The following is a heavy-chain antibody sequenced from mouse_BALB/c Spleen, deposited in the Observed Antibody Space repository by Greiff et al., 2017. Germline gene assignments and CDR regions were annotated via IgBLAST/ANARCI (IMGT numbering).Heavy chain of an antibody. D-gene: IGHD4-1*01. J-gene: IGHJ4*01. V-gene: IGHV5-17*02. CDR3: ARPGYYAMDY. CDR2: ISSGSSTI. Sequence: DVMLVESGGGLVQPGGSRKLSCAASGFTFSSFGMHWVRQAPEKGLEWVAYISSGSSTIYYADTVKGRFTISRDNPKNTLFLQMTSLRSEDTAMYYCARPGYYAMDYWGQGTSVTVSS. CDR1: GFTFSSFG.